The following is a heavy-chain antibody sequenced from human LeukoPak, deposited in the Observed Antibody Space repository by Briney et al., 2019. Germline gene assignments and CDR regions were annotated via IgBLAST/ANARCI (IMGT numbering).Heavy chain of an antibody. J-gene: IGHJ4*02. D-gene: IGHD6-19*01. V-gene: IGHV4-59*01. CDR3: ARFRGAGWLGDYLDN. CDR1: GGSISSYY. Sequence: PSETLSLTCTVSGGSISSYYWSWIRQPPGKGLEWIGYIYYSGSTNYNPSLKSRVTISVDMSKNQFSLKLSSVTAADTAVYYCARFRGAGWLGDYLDNWGQETLVTVSS. CDR2: IYYSGST.